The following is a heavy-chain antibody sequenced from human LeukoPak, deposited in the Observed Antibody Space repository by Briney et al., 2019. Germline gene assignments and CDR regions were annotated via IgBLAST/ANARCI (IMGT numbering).Heavy chain of an antibody. V-gene: IGHV4-39*07. CDR1: GGSISSSSFY. CDR2: VYYSGNT. CDR3: ARDSNVEGFDY. D-gene: IGHD4-11*01. Sequence: SETLSLTCTVSGGSISSSSFYWGWIRQPPGKGLEWIGTVYYSGNTYYNPSLQSRVTISLDTSKNQFSLKLSSVTAADTAVHYCARDSNVEGFDYWGQGTLVTVSS. J-gene: IGHJ4*02.